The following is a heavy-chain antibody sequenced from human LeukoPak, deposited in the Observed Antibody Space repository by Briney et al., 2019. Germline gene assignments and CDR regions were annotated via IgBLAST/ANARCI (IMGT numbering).Heavy chain of an antibody. CDR3: ARAVAREWLLQVPNWFDP. D-gene: IGHD3-3*01. Sequence: ASVKVSCKASGYTFTSYDINWVRQATGQGLEWMGWMNPNSGNTGYAQKFQGRVTITRNTSISTAYMELSSLRSEDTAVYYCARAVAREWLLQVPNWFDPWGQGTRVTVSS. CDR1: GYTFTSYD. CDR2: MNPNSGNT. V-gene: IGHV1-8*03. J-gene: IGHJ5*02.